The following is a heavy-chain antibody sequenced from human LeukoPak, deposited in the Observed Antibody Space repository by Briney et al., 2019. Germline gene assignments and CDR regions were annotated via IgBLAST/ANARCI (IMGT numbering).Heavy chain of an antibody. CDR1: GFTFSSYV. Sequence: GGSLRLSCAVSGFTFSSYVMSWVRQAPGKGLEWVSAISGSGGSTYYADSVKGRFTISRDNSKNTLYLQMNSLRDEDTAVYYCAKGRVVAATNRPFDYWGQGTLVTVSS. CDR3: AKGRVVAATNRPFDY. CDR2: ISGSGGST. J-gene: IGHJ4*02. D-gene: IGHD2-15*01. V-gene: IGHV3-23*01.